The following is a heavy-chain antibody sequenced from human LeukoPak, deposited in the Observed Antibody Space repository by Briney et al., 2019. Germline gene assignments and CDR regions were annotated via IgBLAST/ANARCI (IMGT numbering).Heavy chain of an antibody. J-gene: IGHJ4*02. CDR2: TKPDGTAE. V-gene: IGHV3-7*01. D-gene: IGHD2-15*01. CDR3: ARDGGLHTNFDY. Sequence: GSLRLSCAASGFTFRNYWMGWARQAPGKGLEWVANTKPDGTAEYYADPVRGRFTTSRDNADNFLYLQMNSLRGEDTAVYYCARDGGLHTNFDYWGQGILVIVSS. CDR1: GFTFRNYW.